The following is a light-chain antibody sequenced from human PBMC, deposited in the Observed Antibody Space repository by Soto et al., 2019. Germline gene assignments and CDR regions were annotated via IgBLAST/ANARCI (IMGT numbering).Light chain of an antibody. CDR3: AAWDDILNGWV. CDR1: SSDVGGYDY. J-gene: IGLJ3*02. CDR2: EVT. V-gene: IGLV2-14*01. Sequence: QSALTQPASVSGSPGQSITISCTGTSSDVGGYDYVSWYQHHPGKAPKLIIYEVTNRPSGVSHRFSGSKSGSTAALTISGLQAEDEADYYCAAWDDILNGWVFGGGTKLTVL.